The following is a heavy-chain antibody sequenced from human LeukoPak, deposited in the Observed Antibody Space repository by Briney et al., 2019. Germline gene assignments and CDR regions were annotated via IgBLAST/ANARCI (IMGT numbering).Heavy chain of an antibody. CDR2: IYTSGST. CDR1: GGSLSSYY. V-gene: IGHV4-4*07. J-gene: IGHJ5*02. CDR3: ARDSGYSSSWYDNWFDP. Sequence: SETLSLTCTVSGGSLSSYYWSWIRQPAGKGLEWIGRIYTSGSTNYNPSLKSRVTMSVDTSKNQFSLKLSSVTAADTAVCYCARDSGYSSSWYDNWFDPWGQGTLVTVSS. D-gene: IGHD6-13*01.